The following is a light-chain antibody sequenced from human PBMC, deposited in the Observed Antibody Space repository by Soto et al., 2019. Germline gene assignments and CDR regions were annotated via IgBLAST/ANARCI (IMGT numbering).Light chain of an antibody. J-gene: IGLJ2*01. Sequence: QSALAQPASVSGSPGQSITISCTGTNSNIGGYNYVCWYQQHPGKATKLMIYDVDNRPSGVSHRFSGSRSGNTASLTTSGLQAEDAADYYCSSYTSINTGLFGGGTKLTVL. CDR1: NSNIGGYNY. CDR2: DVD. V-gene: IGLV2-14*01. CDR3: SSYTSINTGL.